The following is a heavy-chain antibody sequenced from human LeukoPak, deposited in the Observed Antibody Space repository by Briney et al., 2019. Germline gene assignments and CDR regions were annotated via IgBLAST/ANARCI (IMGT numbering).Heavy chain of an antibody. CDR3: ARETRWDFDY. CDR1: GFTFSSYW. Sequence: GGSLRLSCAASGFTFSSYWMRWVRQAPGKGLVWVSRINSDGSNIIYADSVKGRFTFSRDNAKNSLYLQMNSLRAEDTAVYYCARETRWDFDYWGQGALVSVSS. CDR2: INSDGSNI. D-gene: IGHD5-24*01. J-gene: IGHJ4*02. V-gene: IGHV3-74*01.